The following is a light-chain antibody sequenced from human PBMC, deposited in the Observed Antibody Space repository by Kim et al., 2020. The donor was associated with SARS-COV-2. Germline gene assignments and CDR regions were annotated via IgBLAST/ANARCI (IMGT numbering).Light chain of an antibody. CDR2: GNN. CDR1: SSNIGAPYD. V-gene: IGLV1-40*01. Sequence: QRVTIACTGSSSNIGAPYDVHWYQQFPGTAPRVLISGNNKRPTGVPDRFSGSKSGTSASLAISGLQAEDEADYYCQSFDSSLSGWVFGGGTQLTVL. J-gene: IGLJ3*02. CDR3: QSFDSSLSGWV.